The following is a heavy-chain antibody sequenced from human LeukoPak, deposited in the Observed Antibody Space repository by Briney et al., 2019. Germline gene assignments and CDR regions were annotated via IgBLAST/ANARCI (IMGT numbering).Heavy chain of an antibody. D-gene: IGHD3-9*01. CDR2: ISYDGSNK. J-gene: IGHJ1*01. Sequence: GGSLRLSCAASGFTFSSYGMHWVRQAPGKGLEWVAVISYDGSNKYYADSVKGRFTISRDNSKNTLYLQMNSLRAEDTAVYYCAKDQKGYDILTEYFQHWGQGTLVTVSS. CDR1: GFTFSSYG. V-gene: IGHV3-30*18. CDR3: AKDQKGYDILTEYFQH.